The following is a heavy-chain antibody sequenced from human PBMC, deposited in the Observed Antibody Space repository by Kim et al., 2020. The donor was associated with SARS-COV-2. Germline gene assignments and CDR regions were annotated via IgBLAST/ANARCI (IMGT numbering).Heavy chain of an antibody. CDR1: GGSISSGGYY. D-gene: IGHD3-22*01. CDR2: IYYSGST. V-gene: IGHV4-31*03. Sequence: SETLSLTCTVSGGSISSGGYYWSWIRQHPGKGLEWIGYIYYSGSTYYNPSLKSRVTISVDTSKNQFSLKLSSVTAADTAVYYCARGDSSSRPYYFDYWGQGTLVTVSS. J-gene: IGHJ4*02. CDR3: ARGDSSSRPYYFDY.